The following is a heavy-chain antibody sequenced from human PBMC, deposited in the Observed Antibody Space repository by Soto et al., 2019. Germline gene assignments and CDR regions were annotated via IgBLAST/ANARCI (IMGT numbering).Heavy chain of an antibody. J-gene: IGHJ5*02. V-gene: IGHV4-39*07. Sequence: WETLSLTCTVSGGSIISSSYFWGWIRQPPGKGLEWIGSIYNSGTTYYNPSLRSRVSTSVDKSKNQFSLKLSSVTAADSAVYYCARVPGPWGQGTLVTVSS. CDR1: GGSIISSSYF. CDR3: ARVPGP. CDR2: IYNSGTT.